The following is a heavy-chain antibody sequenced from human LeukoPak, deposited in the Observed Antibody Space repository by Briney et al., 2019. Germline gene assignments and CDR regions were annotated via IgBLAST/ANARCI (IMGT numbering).Heavy chain of an antibody. D-gene: IGHD3-22*01. V-gene: IGHV3-30*02. Sequence: LAGRSQSLSCAASGFTLSSYGKRWDRLDPGKGMGWVAFIRYDGSNKYYALCVEGRFTLSRDTSKNTLYLQMNRVMATDPAVYYWAKPDYHDSSGLTYCDLWGQRTRDTVST. CDR2: IRYDGSNK. CDR3: AKPDYHDSSGLTYCDL. J-gene: IGHJ4*02. CDR1: GFTLSSYG.